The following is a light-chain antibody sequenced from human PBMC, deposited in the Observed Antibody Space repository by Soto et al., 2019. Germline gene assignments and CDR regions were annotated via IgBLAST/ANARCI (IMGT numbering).Light chain of an antibody. CDR3: QQRNDWPRIT. V-gene: IGKV3-11*01. CDR1: QTIKTY. J-gene: IGKJ5*01. CDR2: DAS. Sequence: EIVLTQSPATLSLSPGERATLSCRASQTIKTYLAWYQQKPGQAPRLLISDASNRATGVPARFSGSGSGTDLTLTINNLELEDFAVYFCQQRNDWPRITFGQGTRLEIK.